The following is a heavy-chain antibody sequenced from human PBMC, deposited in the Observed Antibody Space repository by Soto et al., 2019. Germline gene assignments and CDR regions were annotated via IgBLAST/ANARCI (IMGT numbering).Heavy chain of an antibody. CDR2: IYWNSDNI. D-gene: IGHD3-10*01. V-gene: IGHV3-9*01. CDR1: GFTFDDYA. J-gene: IGHJ6*01. CDR3: AKDIMGSGYYGMDV. Sequence: GGSLRLPCAASGFTFDDYAMHWVRQAPGKGLEWVSGIYWNSDNIGYADSVKGRFTISRDNAKNSLYLQMNSLRAEDTALYYCAKDIMGSGYYGMDVWGQGTTVTVSS.